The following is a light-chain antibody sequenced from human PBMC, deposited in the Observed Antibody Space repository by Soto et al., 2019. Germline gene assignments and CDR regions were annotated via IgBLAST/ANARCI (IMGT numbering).Light chain of an antibody. CDR2: GAR. V-gene: IGKV3-20*01. Sequence: VLTQSPGTLSLSPVERATLSCRASQSVTIGYLAWFQEKPGQAPRLLIYGARTRATGVPDRFSASGSGTDFSLTISSLQPDDFATYYCQQYNSYWRTFGQGTKV. CDR1: QSVTIGY. J-gene: IGKJ1*01. CDR3: QQYNSYWRT.